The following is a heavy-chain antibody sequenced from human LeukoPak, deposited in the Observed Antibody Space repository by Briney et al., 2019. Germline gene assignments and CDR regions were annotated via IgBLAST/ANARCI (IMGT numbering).Heavy chain of an antibody. CDR3: ARDERYDSSGYPFDY. CDR2: INPNSGGT. D-gene: IGHD3-22*01. J-gene: IGHJ4*02. CDR1: GYTFTGHF. V-gene: IGHV1-2*02. Sequence: ASVRVSCKASGYTFTGHFMHWVRQAPGQGLEWMGWINPNSGGTNYAQKFQGRVTMTRDTSISTAYMELTRLKSDDAAVYYCARDERYDSSGYPFDYWGQGTLVTVSS.